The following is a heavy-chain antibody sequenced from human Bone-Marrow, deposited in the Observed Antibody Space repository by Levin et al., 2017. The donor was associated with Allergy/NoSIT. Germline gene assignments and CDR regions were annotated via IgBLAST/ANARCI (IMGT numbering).Heavy chain of an antibody. J-gene: IGHJ4*02. V-gene: IGHV1-2*02. D-gene: IGHD6-6*01. Sequence: GESLKISCKASEYTFTNSYIHWVRQAPGQGLQWMGWINPNSGVTNYAQKFQGRVTMTRDTSISTAYMELSSLKSDDTAVYYCASSSSSGYWGQGTLVTVSS. CDR3: ASSSSSGY. CDR2: INPNSGVT. CDR1: EYTFTNSY.